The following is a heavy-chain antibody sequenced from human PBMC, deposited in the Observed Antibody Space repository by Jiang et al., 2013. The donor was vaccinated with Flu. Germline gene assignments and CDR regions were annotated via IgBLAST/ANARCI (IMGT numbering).Heavy chain of an antibody. D-gene: IGHD4-17*01. V-gene: IGHV3-11*06. Sequence: LVKPGGSLRLSCAASGFTFSDYYMSWIRQAPGKGLEWVSYISSSSSYTNYADSVKGRFTISRDNAKNSLYLQMNSLRAEDTAVYYCATLTTVKSFDYWGQGTLVTVSS. CDR2: ISSSSSYT. J-gene: IGHJ4*02. CDR1: GFTFSDYY. CDR3: ATLTTVKSFDY.